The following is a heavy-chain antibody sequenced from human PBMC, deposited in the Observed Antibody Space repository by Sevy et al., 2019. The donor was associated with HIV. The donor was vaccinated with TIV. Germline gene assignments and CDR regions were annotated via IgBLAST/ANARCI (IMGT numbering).Heavy chain of an antibody. CDR1: GITFSSHA. D-gene: IGHD4-17*01. CDR3: ARADYGDYSGEFDY. CDR2: ISYDGSNK. V-gene: IGHV3-30-3*01. J-gene: IGHJ4*02. Sequence: GESLKISCAASGITFSSHAMHWVRQAPGKGLEWVTIISYDGSNKYYADSVKGRFTISRDNSKNTLYLQMNSLRAEDTAGYYCARADYGDYSGEFDYWGQGTLVTVSS.